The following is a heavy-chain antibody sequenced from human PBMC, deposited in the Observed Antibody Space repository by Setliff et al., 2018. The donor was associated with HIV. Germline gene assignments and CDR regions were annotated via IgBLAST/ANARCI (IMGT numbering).Heavy chain of an antibody. CDR3: XTKVXXTNGXCIDAFDI. V-gene: IGHV1-2*06. Sequence: ASVKVSCKASGYTFTGYFIHWVRQAPGQCLEWMGRIIPNSAGTNYAQKFQGRVTMTRDTSISTAYMELSRLRXDDTAXYYCXTKVXXTNGXCIDAFDIXXQGXMVXVSS. D-gene: IGHD2-8*01. J-gene: IGHJ3*02. CDR2: IIPNSAGT. CDR1: GYTFTGYF.